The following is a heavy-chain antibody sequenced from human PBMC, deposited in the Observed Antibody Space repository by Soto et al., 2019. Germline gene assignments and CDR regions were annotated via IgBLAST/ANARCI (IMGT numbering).Heavy chain of an antibody. D-gene: IGHD2-2*01. CDR2: IYHGGTT. V-gene: IGHV4-38-2*02. CDR3: AKAHVMVVACSTFDY. CDR1: GYSISSGSY. Sequence: SETLSLTCTGSGYSISSGSYWGWIRQPPGKGPEWIASIYHGGTTFYNPSLKSRVTVSVDKSNNQFSLKLRSVTAADTAVYYCAKAHVMVVACSTFDYWGHGTLVTVSS. J-gene: IGHJ4*01.